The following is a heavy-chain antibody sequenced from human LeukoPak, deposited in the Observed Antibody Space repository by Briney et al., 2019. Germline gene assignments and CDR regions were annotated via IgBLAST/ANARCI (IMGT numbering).Heavy chain of an antibody. CDR2: IIPIFGTA. Sequence: ASVKVSCKASGGTFSSYAISWVRQAPGQGLEWMGRIIPIFGTANYAQKFQGRVTITTDESTSTAYMELSSLRSEDTAVYYSAAWEWELLTRNFYYWGQGTLVTVCS. D-gene: IGHD1-26*01. J-gene: IGHJ4*02. V-gene: IGHV1-69*05. CDR1: GGTFSSYA. CDR3: AAWEWELLTRNFYY.